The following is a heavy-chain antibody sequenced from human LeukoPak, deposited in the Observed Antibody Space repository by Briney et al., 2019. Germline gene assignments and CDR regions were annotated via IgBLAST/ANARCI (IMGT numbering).Heavy chain of an antibody. Sequence: SETLSLTCTVSGGSISSGDYYWSWIRQPPGKGLEWIGYIYCSGSTYYNPSLKSRVTISVDTSKNQFSLKLSSVTAADTAVYYCARGQLDDPFDTWGQGTMVTVSS. CDR2: IYCSGST. J-gene: IGHJ3*02. CDR1: GGSISSGDYY. V-gene: IGHV4-30-4*08. D-gene: IGHD6-6*01. CDR3: ARGQLDDPFDT.